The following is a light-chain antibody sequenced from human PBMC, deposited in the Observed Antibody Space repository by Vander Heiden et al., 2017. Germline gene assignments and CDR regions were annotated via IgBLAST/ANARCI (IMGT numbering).Light chain of an antibody. CDR1: QSVGSQ. V-gene: IGKV3-15*01. CDR2: GTS. CDR3: QQYERWPLT. J-gene: IGKJ4*01. Sequence: ELVMTLSQATLSVSPGEGASLSCWATQSVGSQLAWYQQKPGQAPRLLIYGTSTRAAGVPARFSGSGSGTHFTLTIASLQSEDFAVYYCQQYERWPLTFGGGTKVEIK.